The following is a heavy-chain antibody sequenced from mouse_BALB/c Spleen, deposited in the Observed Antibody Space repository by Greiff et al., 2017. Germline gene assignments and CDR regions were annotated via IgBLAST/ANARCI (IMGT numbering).Heavy chain of an antibody. CDR2: IYPGDGDT. CDR3: ARGGSRRYIDV. Sequence: QVQLQQSGAELVRPGSSVKISCKASGYAFSSYWMNWVKQRPGQGLEWIGQIYPGDGDTNYNGKFKGKATLTADKSSSTAYMQLSSLTSEDSAVYFCARGGSRRYIDVWGAGTTVTVSS. V-gene: IGHV1-80*01. CDR1: GYAFSSYW. J-gene: IGHJ1*01. D-gene: IGHD1-1*01.